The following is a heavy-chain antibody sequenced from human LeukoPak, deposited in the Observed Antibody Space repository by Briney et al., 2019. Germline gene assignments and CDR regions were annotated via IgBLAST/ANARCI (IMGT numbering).Heavy chain of an antibody. D-gene: IGHD3-22*01. CDR1: RGTFSSYA. V-gene: IGHV1-69*01. CDR3: ARASYYDSSGYSGKTIYYYYMDV. Sequence: ASVKVSCKASRGTFSSYAISWVRQAPGQGLEWMGGIIPIFGKANYAQKFQGRVTITADESTSTAYMELSSLRSEDTAVYYCARASYYDSSGYSGKTIYYYYMDVWGKGTTVTVSS. CDR2: IIPIFGKA. J-gene: IGHJ6*03.